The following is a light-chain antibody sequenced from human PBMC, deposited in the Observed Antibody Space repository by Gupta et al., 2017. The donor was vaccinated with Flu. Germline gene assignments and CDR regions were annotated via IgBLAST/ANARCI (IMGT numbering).Light chain of an antibody. CDR1: ALPNQY. CDR2: NDI. J-gene: IGLJ1*01. Sequence: GQKDRITCPGDALPNQYAFWYQQKSGQAPMLIIYNDIERPSGIPERVSGSSSGTTVTLTISGLQEEDEADYYCHSADSSGTFQVFGTGTKVTVL. CDR3: HSADSSGTFQV. V-gene: IGLV3-25*03.